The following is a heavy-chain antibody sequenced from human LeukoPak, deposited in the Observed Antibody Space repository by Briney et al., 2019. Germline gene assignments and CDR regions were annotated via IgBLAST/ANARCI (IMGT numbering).Heavy chain of an antibody. V-gene: IGHV1-69*13. CDR2: IIPIFGTA. J-gene: IGHJ4*02. CDR1: GGTFSSYA. Sequence: SVKVSCKASGGTFSSYAISWVRQAPGQGLEWMGGIIPIFGTANYAQKFQGRVTITADESTSTAYMELSSLRSEDTAVYYCAREGPFRASFDYWGQGTLVTVSS. CDR3: AREGPFRASFDY.